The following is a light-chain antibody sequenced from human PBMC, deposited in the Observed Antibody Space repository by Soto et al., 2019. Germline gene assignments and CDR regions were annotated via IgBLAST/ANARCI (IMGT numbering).Light chain of an antibody. J-gene: IGLJ3*02. CDR3: SSYTTSSIWV. CDR1: ISDVGGYNY. V-gene: IGLV2-14*01. Sequence: QSALTQPASVSGSSGQSITISCTGTISDVGGYNYVSWYQQHPGKAPKLMIFEVSNRPSGVSNRFSGSKSANTASLTISGLQAEDEADYYCSSYTTSSIWVFGGGTKLTVL. CDR2: EVS.